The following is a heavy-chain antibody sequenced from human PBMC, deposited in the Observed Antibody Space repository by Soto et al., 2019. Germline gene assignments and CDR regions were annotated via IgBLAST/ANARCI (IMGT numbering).Heavy chain of an antibody. V-gene: IGHV3-23*01. Sequence: PGGSLRLSCAASGFTFSTYAMNWVRQAPGKGLEWVSTISGSGGSTYYADSVKGRFTISRDNSKNTLYLQMNSLRAEDTAVYYCAKEDGSGSYDDAFDIWGQGTMVTVSS. J-gene: IGHJ3*02. CDR1: GFTFSTYA. CDR2: ISGSGGST. D-gene: IGHD3-10*01. CDR3: AKEDGSGSYDDAFDI.